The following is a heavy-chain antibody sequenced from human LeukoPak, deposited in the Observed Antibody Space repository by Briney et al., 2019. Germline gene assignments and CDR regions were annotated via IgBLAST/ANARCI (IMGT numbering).Heavy chain of an antibody. CDR1: GFTFRHYA. Sequence: GGSLRLSCVASGFTFRHYAMSWVRQAPGKGLEWVSGINWNGGSTGYADSVKGRFTISRDNAKNSLYLQMNSLSAEDTALYYCARVDRRGDWFDPWGQGTLVTVSS. J-gene: IGHJ5*02. D-gene: IGHD3/OR15-3a*01. CDR2: INWNGGST. V-gene: IGHV3-20*04. CDR3: ARVDRRGDWFDP.